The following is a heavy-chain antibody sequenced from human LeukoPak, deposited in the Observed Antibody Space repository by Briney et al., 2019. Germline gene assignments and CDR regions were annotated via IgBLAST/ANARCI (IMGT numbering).Heavy chain of an antibody. J-gene: IGHJ4*02. V-gene: IGHV5-51*01. D-gene: IGHD2-2*01. CDR2: IYPGDSDT. Sequence: GESLKISCKGSGYSFTSYWIGWVRQMPGKGLEWMGIIYPGDSDTRYSPSFQGQVTISADKSISTAYLQWSSLKASDTVMYYCARGLGYCSSTSCQSGFDYWGQGTLVTVSS. CDR3: ARGLGYCSSTSCQSGFDY. CDR1: GYSFTSYW.